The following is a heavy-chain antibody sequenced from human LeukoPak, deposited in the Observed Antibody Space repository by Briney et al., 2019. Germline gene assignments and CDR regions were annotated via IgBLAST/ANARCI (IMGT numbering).Heavy chain of an antibody. D-gene: IGHD5-24*01. CDR1: SDSFTSYY. J-gene: IGHJ4*02. CDR2: INNSGTN. V-gene: IGHV4-34*01. CDR3: ARVDGDGYNITDY. Sequence: SETRSLTCAVYSDSFTSYYWSCVRHPPGSVLEWIREINNSGTNNYNPSLKSRVTISVHTSKNQLSLKLSAVTAADTAVYYCARVDGDGYNITDYWGQGTLVTVSS.